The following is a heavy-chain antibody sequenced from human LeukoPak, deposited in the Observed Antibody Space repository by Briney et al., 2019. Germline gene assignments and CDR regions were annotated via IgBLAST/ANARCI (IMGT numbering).Heavy chain of an antibody. V-gene: IGHV3-23*01. D-gene: IGHD1-26*01. CDR3: GKNRYSGSLSPFDI. J-gene: IGHJ3*02. CDR1: KFAFSSYA. CDR2: ISGGGGNT. Sequence: GGSLRLSCAASKFAFSSYAMSWVRQAPGKGLEWVSAISGGGGNTYYADSVKGRFTISRDNSKDTLYLQMNSLRAEDTAVYYCGKNRYSGSLSPFDIWGQGTMVTVSS.